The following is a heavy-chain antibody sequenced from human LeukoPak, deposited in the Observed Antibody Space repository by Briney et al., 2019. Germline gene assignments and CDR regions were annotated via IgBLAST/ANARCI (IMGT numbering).Heavy chain of an antibody. V-gene: IGHV3-23*01. J-gene: IGHJ4*02. CDR1: GFTVSSYG. CDR2: TSSSGGST. D-gene: IGHD4-23*01. CDR3: AKRSDYGGNWNYFDS. Sequence: GGSLRLSCAASGFTVSSYGMSWVRQAPGKGREWVSATSSSGGSTYYADSVKGRFTISRDNSKNPLYLQMNSLRAEDTAVYYCAKRSDYGGNWNYFDSWGQGTLVTVSS.